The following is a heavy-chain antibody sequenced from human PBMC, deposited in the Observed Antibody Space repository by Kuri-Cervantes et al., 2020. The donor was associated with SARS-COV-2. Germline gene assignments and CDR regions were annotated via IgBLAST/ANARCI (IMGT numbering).Heavy chain of an antibody. Sequence: GESLKISCTASGFTFGDYAMSWVRQAPGKGLEWVGRIKSKTDGGTTDYAAPVKGRFTISRDDSKNALYLQMNSLKTEDTAVYYCTTDQWDWGFGYWGQGTLVTVSS. D-gene: IGHD3/OR15-3a*01. CDR3: TTDQWDWGFGY. J-gene: IGHJ4*02. CDR2: IKSKTDGGTT. CDR1: GFTFGDYA. V-gene: IGHV3-15*01.